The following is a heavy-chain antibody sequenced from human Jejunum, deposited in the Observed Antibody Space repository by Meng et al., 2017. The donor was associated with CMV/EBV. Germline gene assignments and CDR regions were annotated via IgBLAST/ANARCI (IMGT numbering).Heavy chain of an antibody. Sequence: SGFSVSTNYLSWVRQAPGKGLEWVSFIRGDDSTSYTDSVQGRFTISRDNSKNTVYLQMNSLRAEDTAVYYCARACRQVSNCYLDSWGQGIQVTVSS. D-gene: IGHD4-11*01. CDR3: ARACRQVSNCYLDS. CDR2: IRGDDST. V-gene: IGHV3-53*01. J-gene: IGHJ4*02. CDR1: GFSVSTNY.